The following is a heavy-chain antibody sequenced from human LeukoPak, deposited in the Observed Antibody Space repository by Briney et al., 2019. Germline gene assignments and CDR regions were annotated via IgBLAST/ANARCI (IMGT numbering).Heavy chain of an antibody. CDR1: SGSISSGGYY. Sequence: SETLSLTCTVSSGSISSGGYYWSWIRQHPGTGLEWIGYIYYSGSTYYNPSLKSRVTISVDTSKNQFSLKLSSVTAADTAVYYCARDWYYYDSSGYYQYYGMDVWGQGTTVTVSS. CDR3: ARDWYYYDSSGYYQYYGMDV. J-gene: IGHJ6*02. CDR2: IYYSGST. D-gene: IGHD3-22*01. V-gene: IGHV4-31*03.